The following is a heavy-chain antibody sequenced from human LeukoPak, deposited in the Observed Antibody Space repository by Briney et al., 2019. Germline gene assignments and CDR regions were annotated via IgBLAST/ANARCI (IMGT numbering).Heavy chain of an antibody. CDR1: GGSFSGYY. J-gene: IGHJ3*02. CDR2: INHSGST. Sequence: SETLSLTCAVYGGSFSGYYWSRIRQLPGKGLEWIGEINHSGSTNYNPSLKSRVTISVDKSKNQFPLKLSSVTAADTAVYYCVAAAAGNALDIWGQGTMVTVSS. D-gene: IGHD6-13*01. CDR3: VAAAAGNALDI. V-gene: IGHV4-34*01.